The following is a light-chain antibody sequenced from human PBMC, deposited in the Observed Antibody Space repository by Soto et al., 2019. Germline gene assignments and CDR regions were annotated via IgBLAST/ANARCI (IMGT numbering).Light chain of an antibody. V-gene: IGKV1-13*02. CDR1: QGISSA. CDR2: DAS. CDR3: QQFNSYPT. J-gene: IGKJ4*01. Sequence: AIQLTQSPSSLSASVGDRVTITCRASQGISSALAWYQQKPGKAPKLLIYDASSLESGVPSRVSGSGSGTDFTLTISSLQPEDVATYYCQQFNSYPTFGGGTKVEIK.